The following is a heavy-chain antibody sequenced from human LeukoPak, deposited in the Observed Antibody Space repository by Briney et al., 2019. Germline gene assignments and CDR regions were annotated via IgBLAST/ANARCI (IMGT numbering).Heavy chain of an antibody. J-gene: IGHJ4*02. CDR1: GFTFSSYS. Sequence: GVLRLSCAASGFTFSSYSMNWVRQAPGKGLEWVSSISSSSSYIYYADSVKGRFTIPRDNAKNSLYLQMNSLRAEDTAVYYCARGQTLITTYYDFWSGYPSFDYWGQGTLVTVSS. CDR2: ISSSSSYI. V-gene: IGHV3-21*01. D-gene: IGHD3-3*01. CDR3: ARGQTLITTYYDFWSGYPSFDY.